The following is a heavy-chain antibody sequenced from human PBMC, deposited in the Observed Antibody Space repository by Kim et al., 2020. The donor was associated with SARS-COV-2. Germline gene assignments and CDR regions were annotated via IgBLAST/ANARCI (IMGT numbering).Heavy chain of an antibody. CDR3: ARDLVRANKQQLGTGLSPRPGTFDP. CDR2: INPNSGGT. D-gene: IGHD6-13*01. CDR1: GYTFTGYY. V-gene: IGHV1-2*06. J-gene: IGHJ5*02. Sequence: ASVKVSCKASGYTFTGYYMHWVRQAPGQGLEWMGRINPNSGGTNYAQKFQGRVTMTRDTSISTAYMELSRLRSDDTAVYYCARDLVRANKQQLGTGLSPRPGTFDPWGQGTLVTVSS.